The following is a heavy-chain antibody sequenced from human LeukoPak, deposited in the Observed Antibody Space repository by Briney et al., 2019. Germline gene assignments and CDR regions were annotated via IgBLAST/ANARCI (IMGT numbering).Heavy chain of an antibody. CDR3: ARGGGITIYGAVIRPDRRRELDY. D-gene: IGHD3-3*01. V-gene: IGHV4-30-2*01. Sequence: NASQTLSLTCTVSGGSISSGGYYWSWIRQPPGKGLEWIGYIYHSGSTYYNPSLKSRVTISVDRSKNQFSLKLSSVTAADTAVYYCARGGGITIYGAVIRPDRRRELDYWGQGTLVTVSS. CDR1: GGSISSGGYY. J-gene: IGHJ4*02. CDR2: IYHSGST.